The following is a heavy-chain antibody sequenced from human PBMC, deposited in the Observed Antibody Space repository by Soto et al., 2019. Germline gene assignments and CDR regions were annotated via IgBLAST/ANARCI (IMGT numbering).Heavy chain of an antibody. CDR2: IYYSGST. CDR1: GGSVSSGIYY. J-gene: IGHJ6*02. CDR3: AREEYYYDSSGPGVYGMDV. Sequence: SETLSLTCTVSGGSVSSGIYYWSWIRHPPGKGLEWIGCIYYSGSTNYNPSLKSRVTISVDTSKNQFSLKLSSVTAADTAVYYCAREEYYYDSSGPGVYGMDVWGQGTTVTVSS. V-gene: IGHV4-61*01. D-gene: IGHD3-22*01.